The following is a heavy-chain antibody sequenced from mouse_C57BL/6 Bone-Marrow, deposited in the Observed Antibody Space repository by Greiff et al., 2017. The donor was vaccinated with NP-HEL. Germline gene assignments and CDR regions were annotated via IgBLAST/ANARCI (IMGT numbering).Heavy chain of an antibody. V-gene: IGHV1-81*01. D-gene: IGHD2-13*01. J-gene: IGHJ3*01. Sequence: QVQLQQSGAELARPGASVTLSCKASGYTFTSYGISWVKQRTGQGLEWIGAIYPRSGNTYYNEKFKGKATMTADKSSSAAYMELRSLTSEDSAVYFCARGLRSAYWGQGTLVTVSA. CDR2: IYPRSGNT. CDR3: ARGLRSAY. CDR1: GYTFTSYG.